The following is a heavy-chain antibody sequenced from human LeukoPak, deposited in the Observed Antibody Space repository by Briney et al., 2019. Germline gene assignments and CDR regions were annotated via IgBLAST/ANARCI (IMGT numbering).Heavy chain of an antibody. CDR2: INPNSGGT. D-gene: IGHD6-6*01. V-gene: IGHV1-2*02. J-gene: IGHJ5*02. CDR3: ARGVIYSSSSGWFDP. CDR1: GYTFTGYY. Sequence: ASVKVSCXASGYTFTGYYTHWVRQAPGQGLEWMGWINPNSGGTNYAQKFQGRVTMTRDTSISTAYMELSRLRSDDTAVYYCARGVIYSSSSGWFDPWGQGTLVTVSS.